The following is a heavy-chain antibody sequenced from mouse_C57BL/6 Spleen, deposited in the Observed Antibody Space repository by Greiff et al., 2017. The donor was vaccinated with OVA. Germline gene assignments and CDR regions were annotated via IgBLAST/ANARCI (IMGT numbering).Heavy chain of an antibody. D-gene: IGHD3-2*02. Sequence: DVKLQESGPELVKPGASVKISCKASGYSFTGYYMNWVKQSPEKSLEWIGEINPSTGGTTYNQKFKAKATLTVDKSSSTAYMQLKSLTSEDSAVYYCARYDSSGYVFAYWGQGTLVTVSA. V-gene: IGHV1-42*01. CDR3: ARYDSSGYVFAY. CDR2: INPSTGGT. CDR1: GYSFTGYY. J-gene: IGHJ3*01.